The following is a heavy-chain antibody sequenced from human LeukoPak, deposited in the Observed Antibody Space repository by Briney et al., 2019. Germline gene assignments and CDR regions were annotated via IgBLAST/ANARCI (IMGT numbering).Heavy chain of an antibody. CDR1: GFTFNRCW. V-gene: IGHV3-7*01. D-gene: IGHD2-21*02. J-gene: IGHJ1*01. Sequence: GGSLRLSCVVSGFTFNRCWMNWVRQAPGKGLEWVARINPDGRDTYYVDSVKGRFTISRDNAQNSMYLQMNSLRVEDTAVYYCTSWGDTTAEYFQRWGQGTLVTVSS. CDR2: INPDGRDT. CDR3: TSWGDTTAEYFQR.